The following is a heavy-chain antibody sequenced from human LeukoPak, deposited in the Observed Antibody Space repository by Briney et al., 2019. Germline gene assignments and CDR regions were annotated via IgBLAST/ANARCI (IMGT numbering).Heavy chain of an antibody. CDR3: AKDSGYSYGLFDY. CDR1: GVTLSSYA. D-gene: IGHD5-18*01. Sequence: GGSLRLSCAGSGVTLSSYAMSWARQAPGKGLEWVSGISWNSGSIGCADSVKGRFTISRDNAKNSLYLQMNSLRAEDTALYYCAKDSGYSYGLFDYWGQGTLVTVSS. CDR2: ISWNSGSI. V-gene: IGHV3-9*01. J-gene: IGHJ4*02.